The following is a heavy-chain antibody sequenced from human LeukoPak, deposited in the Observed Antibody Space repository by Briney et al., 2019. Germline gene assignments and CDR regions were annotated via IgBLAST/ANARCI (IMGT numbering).Heavy chain of an antibody. CDR2: INPISGGT. V-gene: IGHV1-2*02. D-gene: IGHD6-6*01. J-gene: IGHJ3*02. Sequence: ASVTVSYKASGYTVSAYYIHGVRQAPGQGLEWMGWINPISGGTNFAQKFQGRVTLTRDTSIGTAYMELSGLRSDDTAVYYCARDRNSGSSLDIWGQGTLPTVSS. CDR1: GYTVSAYY. CDR3: ARDRNSGSSLDI.